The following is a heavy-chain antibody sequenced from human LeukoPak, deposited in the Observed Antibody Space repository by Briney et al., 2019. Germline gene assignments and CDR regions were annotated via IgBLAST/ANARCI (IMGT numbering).Heavy chain of an antibody. CDR2: TYYRSKWYN. D-gene: IGHD4-17*01. CDR1: GDSVSSYSVD. V-gene: IGHV6-1*01. CDR3: ASDRPEYGVPYFHY. Sequence: QTLSLTCAISGDSVSSYSVDWNWLRQSPSRGLEWLVRTYYRSKWYNDYAVSGKSRITINPDTSKNQFSLQLNSVTPEDTAVCYCASDRPEYGVPYFHYWGQGTRVPVSS. J-gene: IGHJ4*02.